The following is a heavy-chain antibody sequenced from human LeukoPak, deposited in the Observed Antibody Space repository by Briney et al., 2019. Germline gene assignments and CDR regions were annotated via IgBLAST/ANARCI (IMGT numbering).Heavy chain of an antibody. CDR2: INPNSGGT. J-gene: IGHJ3*02. D-gene: IGHD3-3*01. V-gene: IGHV1-2*02. CDR3: ARDRGYYDFWSGYSRDAFDI. Sequence: ASVKVSCKASGYTFTGYYMHWVRQAPGQGLEWMGWINPNSGGTNYAQKFQGRVTMTRDTSISTAYMELSRLSSDDTAVYYCARDRGYYDFWSGYSRDAFDIWGQGTMVTVSS. CDR1: GYTFTGYY.